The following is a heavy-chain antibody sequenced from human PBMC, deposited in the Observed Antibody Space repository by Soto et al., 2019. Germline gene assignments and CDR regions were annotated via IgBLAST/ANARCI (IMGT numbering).Heavy chain of an antibody. V-gene: IGHV3-23*01. D-gene: IGHD2-2*01. CDR2: ITGSGSDT. Sequence: GGSLRLSCAASGFTFNNYAMGWVRQAPGKGLEWVSAITGSGSDTYYLDSVKGRFTISRDNSKNTLYLQMNSLRAEDTAICYCAKLGSSTWSPHYYFDYWGQGTLVTVSS. J-gene: IGHJ4*02. CDR3: AKLGSSTWSPHYYFDY. CDR1: GFTFNNYA.